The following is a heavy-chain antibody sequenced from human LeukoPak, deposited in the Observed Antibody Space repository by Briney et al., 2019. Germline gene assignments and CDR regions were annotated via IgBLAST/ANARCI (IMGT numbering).Heavy chain of an antibody. CDR2: INHSVST. Sequence: PSETLSLTCAAYGGPFSDYYWSWIRQPPGKGLEWIGEINHSVSTNYNPSLKSRVTISVDTSKNQFSLKLSSVTAADTAVYYCARRSLEANYYYYMDVWGKGTTVTISS. V-gene: IGHV4-34*01. CDR3: ARRSLEANYYYYMDV. CDR1: GGPFSDYY. J-gene: IGHJ6*03.